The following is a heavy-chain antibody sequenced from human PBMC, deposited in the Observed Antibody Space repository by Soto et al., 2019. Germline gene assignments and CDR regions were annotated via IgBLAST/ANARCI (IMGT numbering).Heavy chain of an antibody. D-gene: IGHD5-12*01. CDR3: ARESGGATATLDYYYFYMDV. J-gene: IGHJ6*03. V-gene: IGHV1-2*02. CDR1: GYTFTSYD. Sequence: ASVKVSCKASGYTFTSYDINWVRQAPGQGLEWMGWINPNGGVTKYAQKFRGRVTVTRDTSIRTVYMELSSLRSDDTAVYYCARESGGATATLDYYYFYMDVWGKGTTVTVSS. CDR2: INPNGGVT.